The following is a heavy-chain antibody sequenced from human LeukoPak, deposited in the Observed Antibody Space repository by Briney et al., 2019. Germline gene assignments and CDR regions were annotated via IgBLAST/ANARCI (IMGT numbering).Heavy chain of an antibody. CDR1: GGSISSGSYY. J-gene: IGHJ2*01. D-gene: IGHD1-26*01. CDR2: IYTSGST. Sequence: SETLSLTCTDSGGSISSGSYYWSWIRQPAGKGLEWIGRIYTSGSTNYNPSLKSRVTISVDTSKNQFSLKLSSVTAADTAVYYCARDWDARYFDLWGRGTLVTVSS. CDR3: ARDWDARYFDL. V-gene: IGHV4-61*02.